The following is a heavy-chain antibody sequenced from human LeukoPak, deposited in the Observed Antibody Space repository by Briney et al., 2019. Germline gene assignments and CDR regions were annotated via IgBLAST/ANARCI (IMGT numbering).Heavy chain of an antibody. CDR2: IYYSGST. Sequence: SETLSLTCTVSGGSISSSSYYWGWIRQPPGKGLEWIGSIYYSGSTYYNPSLKSRVTMSVDTSKNQFSLRLSSVSAADTAVYYCARDILATSIAAPYYWGQGTLVTVSS. CDR3: ARDILATSIAAPYY. J-gene: IGHJ4*02. D-gene: IGHD6-13*01. CDR1: GGSISSSSYY. V-gene: IGHV4-39*07.